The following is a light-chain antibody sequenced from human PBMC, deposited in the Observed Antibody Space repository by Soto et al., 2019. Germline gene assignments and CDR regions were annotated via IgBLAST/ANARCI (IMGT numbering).Light chain of an antibody. V-gene: IGLV8-61*01. CDR1: SGPVFTSSY. CDR2: NTN. Sequence: QTVVTQEPSFSVSPVGTVTLTCGLSSGPVFTSSYPNWYQQTPGQAPRTLIFNTNTRSSGVPDRFSGSILGDKAALTITGAQADDDYYYYCLLYLGGGIWVFGGGTKLTVL. CDR3: LLYLGGGIWV. J-gene: IGLJ3*02.